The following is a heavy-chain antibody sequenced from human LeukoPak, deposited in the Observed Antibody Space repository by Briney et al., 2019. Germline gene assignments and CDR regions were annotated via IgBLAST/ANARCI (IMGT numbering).Heavy chain of an antibody. Sequence: GGSLRLSCAASGFTFSNAWMSWVRQAPGKGLEWVGRIKSKTDGGTTDYAAPVKGRFTISRDNAKNSLYLQMNSLRAEDTALYYCAKALVGAIDYWGQGTLVTVSP. J-gene: IGHJ4*02. D-gene: IGHD1-26*01. CDR3: AKALVGAIDY. CDR2: IKSKTDGGTT. V-gene: IGHV3-15*05. CDR1: GFTFSNAW.